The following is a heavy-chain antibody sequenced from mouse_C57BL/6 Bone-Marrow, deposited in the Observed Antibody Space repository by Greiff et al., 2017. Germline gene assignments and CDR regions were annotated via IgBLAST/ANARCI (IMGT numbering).Heavy chain of an antibody. V-gene: IGHV5-6*02. J-gene: IGHJ4*01. D-gene: IGHD2-4*01. CDR1: GFTFSSYG. Sequence: EVKLVESGGDLVKPGGSLKLSCAASGFTFSSYGMSWVRQTPDKRLEWVATISSGGSYTYSPDSVKGRFTISRDNAKNTLYLQMSSLKSEDTAMYYCAREGLYYAMDYWGQGTSVTVSS. CDR2: ISSGGSYT. CDR3: AREGLYYAMDY.